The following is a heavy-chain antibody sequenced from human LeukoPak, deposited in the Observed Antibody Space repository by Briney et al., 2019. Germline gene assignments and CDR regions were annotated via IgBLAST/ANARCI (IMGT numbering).Heavy chain of an antibody. CDR1: RGTFSSYA. CDR2: IIPIFGTA. CDR3: ARGTGVEMATISRDNWFDP. V-gene: IGHV1-69*05. J-gene: IGHJ5*02. D-gene: IGHD5-24*01. Sequence: SVKVSCKASRGTFSSYAISWVRQAPGQGLEWMGGIIPIFGTANYAQKFQGRVTITTDESTSTAYMELSSLRSEDTAVYYCARGTGVEMATISRDNWFDPWGQGTLVTVSS.